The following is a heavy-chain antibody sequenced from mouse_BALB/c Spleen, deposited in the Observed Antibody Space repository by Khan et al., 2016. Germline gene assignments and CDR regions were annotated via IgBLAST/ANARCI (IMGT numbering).Heavy chain of an antibody. D-gene: IGHD6-1*01. CDR2: INTYTGEP. CDR1: GYTFTNYG. V-gene: IGHV9-1*02. J-gene: IGHJ2*01. CDR3: ARFRSANY. Sequence: IQLVQSGPELKKPGETVKISCKASGYTFTNYGMNWVKQAPGKGLKWMGWINTYTGEPTYADDFKGRIVFSLETSASTAYLQINNLKNEDMATYFCARFRSANYWGQGTTLTVSS.